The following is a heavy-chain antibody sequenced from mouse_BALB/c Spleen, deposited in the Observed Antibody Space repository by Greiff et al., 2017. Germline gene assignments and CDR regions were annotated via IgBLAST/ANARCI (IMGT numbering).Heavy chain of an antibody. Sequence: DVQLVESGGGLVQPGGSLRLSCATSGFTFTDYYMSWVRQPPGKALEWLGFISNKANGYTTEYSASVKGRFTISRDNSQSILYLQMNTLRAEDSATYYCARDGYYAMDYWGQGTSVTVSS. V-gene: IGHV7-3*02. CDR1: GFTFTDYY. CDR2: ISNKANGYTT. CDR3: ARDGYYAMDY. J-gene: IGHJ4*01.